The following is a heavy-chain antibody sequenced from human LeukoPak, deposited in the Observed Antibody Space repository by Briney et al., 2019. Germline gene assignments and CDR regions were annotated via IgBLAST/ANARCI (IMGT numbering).Heavy chain of an antibody. CDR3: VRDLGHSRHYFEY. CDR1: GFTFNSFF. D-gene: IGHD7-27*01. CDR2: ICHDGSET. J-gene: IGHJ4*02. V-gene: IGHV3-7*01. Sequence: GGSLRLSCAASGFTFNSFFLYWVRLPQGRELAWVACICHDGSETFYIDSVRGRFTISRYNTKNSLYLQMDSLRAEDAAVYFCVRDLGHSRHYFEYWGQGALVTVSS.